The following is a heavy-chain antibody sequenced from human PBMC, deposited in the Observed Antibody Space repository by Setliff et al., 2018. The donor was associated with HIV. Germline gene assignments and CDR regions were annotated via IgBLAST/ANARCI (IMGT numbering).Heavy chain of an antibody. D-gene: IGHD3-22*01. CDR1: GDSMSRHY. V-gene: IGHV4-59*08. CDR2: ICSNGNT. CDR3: ARAGDYYDSGGYLTRGPAALGL. J-gene: IGHJ3*01. Sequence: SETLSLTCTVSGDSMSRHYWSWIRQPPGKGLEFIGNICSNGNTKYNPSPKSRVIMSVDMSNHQVSLRLSSVTAADTAVYYCARAGDYYDSGGYLTRGPAALGLWGQGTLVTVSS.